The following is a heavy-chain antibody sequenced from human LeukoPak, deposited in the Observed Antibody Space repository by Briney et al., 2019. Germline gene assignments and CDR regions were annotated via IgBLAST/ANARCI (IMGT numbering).Heavy chain of an antibody. D-gene: IGHD3-22*01. CDR2: IYPDDSDT. CDR3: ARPNITSYYDSRGYDAFDV. V-gene: IGHV5-51*01. CDR1: GYRFNAYW. Sequence: GESLQIDSQGSGYRFNAYWIAWVRQMPGKGLEWMGIIYPDDSDTRYSPSFQGQVTISADKSVRTAYLQWSSLKASDTAMYYCARPNITSYYDSRGYDAFDVWGQGTMVTVSS. J-gene: IGHJ3*01.